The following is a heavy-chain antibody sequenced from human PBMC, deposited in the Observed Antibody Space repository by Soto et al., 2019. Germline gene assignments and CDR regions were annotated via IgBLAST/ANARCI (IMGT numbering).Heavy chain of an antibody. V-gene: IGHV3-23*01. Sequence: GGSLRLSCVVSGSTFSSDDMSWVRQAPRRGLEWVSGISDSVCSTYYADSVKSRFTTSRDKSKNTLYLQMNSLRAEDTAVYYGAKLGGSNWFDPWGQGTLVTVSS. D-gene: IGHD3-3*01. CDR2: ISDSVCST. J-gene: IGHJ5*02. CDR3: AKLGGSNWFDP. CDR1: GSTFSSDD.